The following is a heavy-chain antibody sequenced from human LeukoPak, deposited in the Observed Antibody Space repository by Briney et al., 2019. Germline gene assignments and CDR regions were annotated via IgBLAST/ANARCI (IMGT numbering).Heavy chain of an antibody. CDR1: GFTFNTYT. CDR2: ISGSGGST. D-gene: IGHD1-26*01. V-gene: IGHV3-23*01. CDR3: AKGVVGVDDAFDI. J-gene: IGHJ3*02. Sequence: GGSLRLSCAASGFTFNTYTLNWVRQAPGKGLEWVSAISGSGGSTYYADSVKGRFTISRDNSKNTLYLQMNSLRAEDTAVYYCAKGVVGVDDAFDIWGQGTMVTVSS.